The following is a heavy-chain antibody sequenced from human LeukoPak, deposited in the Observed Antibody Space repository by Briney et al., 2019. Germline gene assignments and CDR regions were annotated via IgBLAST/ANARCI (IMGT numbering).Heavy chain of an antibody. V-gene: IGHV4-39*02. CDR3: ARDGETNLNYGQVDY. CDR2: IYHSGST. J-gene: IGHJ4*02. CDR1: GGSISSSFYY. D-gene: IGHD1-7*01. Sequence: SETLSLTCTVSGGSISSSFYYWGWIRQPPGKGLEWIGSIYHSGSTYYNPSLKSRVTISVDTSRNQFSLNLSSVTAADTAVYYCARDGETNLNYGQVDYWGQGTLVTVSS.